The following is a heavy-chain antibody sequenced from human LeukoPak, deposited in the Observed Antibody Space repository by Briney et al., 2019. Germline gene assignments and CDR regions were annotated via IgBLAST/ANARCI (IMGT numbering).Heavy chain of an antibody. CDR1: GLIFNRYW. CDR2: INSDGSNT. Sequence: GGTLRLSCAASGLIFNRYWMHWLRQTPGKGLVWVSRINSDGSNTTYADSVKGRFTISRDNAKNTLYLQMNSLRAEDTAVYYCARDLIGGNSYWGQGTLVSVSS. CDR3: ARDLIGGNSY. J-gene: IGHJ4*02. V-gene: IGHV3-74*01. D-gene: IGHD4-23*01.